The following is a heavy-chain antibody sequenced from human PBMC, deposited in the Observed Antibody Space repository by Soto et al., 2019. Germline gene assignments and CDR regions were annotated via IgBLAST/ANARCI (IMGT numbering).Heavy chain of an antibody. J-gene: IGHJ6*02. V-gene: IGHV3-33*01. CDR2: IWFDGSNE. Sequence: PGGSLRLSCAASGFTFSDYGMHWVRQAPGAGLQWVAVIWFDGSNEHYADSVKGRFTTSRDNSKNTLYLQMYSLRAGDTAVYYCARGSLYCSSTSCSYGMDVWGQGTTVTVSS. CDR1: GFTFSDYG. D-gene: IGHD2-15*01. CDR3: ARGSLYCSSTSCSYGMDV.